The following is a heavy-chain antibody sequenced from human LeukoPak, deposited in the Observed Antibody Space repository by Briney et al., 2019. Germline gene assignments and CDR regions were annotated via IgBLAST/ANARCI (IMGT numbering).Heavy chain of an antibody. D-gene: IGHD4-17*01. CDR1: GGSISSSSFY. J-gene: IGHJ5*02. V-gene: IGHV4-39*02. CDR3: AKDYGDYSLA. CDR2: IYHSGSP. Sequence: SETLSLTCTVSGGSISSSSFYWGWIRQPPGKGLEWIGTIYHSGSPYYNPSPNSRVTISGDTSKNQFSLKLSSVTAADTAVYYCAKDYGDYSLAWGQGTLVTVSS.